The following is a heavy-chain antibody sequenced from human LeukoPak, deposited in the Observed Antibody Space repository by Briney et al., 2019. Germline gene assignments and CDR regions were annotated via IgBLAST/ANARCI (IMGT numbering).Heavy chain of an antibody. CDR3: ARDFRGYSGYDYLYYYYYMDV. Sequence: PSETLSLTCAVSGGSISSSNWWSWVRQPPGKGLEWLGEIYHSGSTNYNPPLKSRVTISVDKSKNQFSLKLSSVTAADTAVYYCARDFRGYSGYDYLYYYYYMDVWGKGTTVTVSS. J-gene: IGHJ6*03. D-gene: IGHD5-12*01. V-gene: IGHV4-4*02. CDR2: IYHSGST. CDR1: GGSISSSNW.